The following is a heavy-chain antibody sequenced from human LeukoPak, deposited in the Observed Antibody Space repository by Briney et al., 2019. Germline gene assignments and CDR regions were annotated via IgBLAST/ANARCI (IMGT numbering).Heavy chain of an antibody. CDR3: AVNYYDSSGPPLTSFDY. V-gene: IGHV3-23*01. J-gene: IGHJ4*02. CDR2: ISGSGGST. CDR1: GFTFSSYA. D-gene: IGHD3-22*01. Sequence: PGGSLRLSCAASGFTFSSYAMSWVRQAPGKGLEWGSAISGSGGSTYYADSVKGRFTISRDNSKNTLYLQMNSLRAEDTAVYYCAVNYYDSSGPPLTSFDYWGQGTLVTVSS.